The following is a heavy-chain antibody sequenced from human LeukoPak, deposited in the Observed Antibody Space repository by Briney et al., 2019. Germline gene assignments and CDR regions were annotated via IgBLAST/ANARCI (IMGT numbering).Heavy chain of an antibody. D-gene: IGHD4-11*01. J-gene: IGHJ6*02. CDR3: ARAQVDYNNGPGYQGYYSYGMDV. CDR1: VGSISTYY. CDR2: IYYSGST. V-gene: IGHV4-59*01. Sequence: SGTLPVTCTVSVGSISTYYGNWLRQAPGKGREWVGDIYYSGSTNYDPSLKSRITMSVDTSMYQFSLKLSSVTAADTAVYYCARAQVDYNNGPGYQGYYSYGMDVWGQGTTVTVSS.